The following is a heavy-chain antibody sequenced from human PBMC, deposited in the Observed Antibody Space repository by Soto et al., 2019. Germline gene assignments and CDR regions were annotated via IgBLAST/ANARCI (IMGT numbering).Heavy chain of an antibody. CDR3: ARGAQDRAAVADN. CDR1: GGSINGYY. J-gene: IGHJ4*02. Sequence: QLQESGPGLVKPSETLSLTCAVSGGSINGYYWSWIRQPPGKALEWIGFIYSSGSTKYNPSLKSRVTISVDTSKNQCSLNLSSVTAADTALYYCARGAQDRAAVADNWGQGALVTVSS. D-gene: IGHD6-13*01. V-gene: IGHV4-59*01. CDR2: IYSSGST.